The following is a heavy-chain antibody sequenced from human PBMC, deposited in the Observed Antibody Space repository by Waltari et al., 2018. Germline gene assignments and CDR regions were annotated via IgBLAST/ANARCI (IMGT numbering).Heavy chain of an antibody. CDR1: GGSISSSSYY. CDR3: ARDSTVTTLGIDI. J-gene: IGHJ3*02. Sequence: QLQLQESGPGLVKPSETLSLTCTVSGGSISSSSYYWGWTRQPLGKGLEWIGSIYYSGSTYYNPSLKSRVTISVDTSKNQFSLKLSSVTAADTAVYYCARDSTVTTLGIDIWGQGTMVTVSS. CDR2: IYYSGST. D-gene: IGHD4-17*01. V-gene: IGHV4-39*02.